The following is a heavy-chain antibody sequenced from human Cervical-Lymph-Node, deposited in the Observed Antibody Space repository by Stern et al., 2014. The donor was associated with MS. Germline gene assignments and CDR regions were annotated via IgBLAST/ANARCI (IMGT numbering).Heavy chain of an antibody. CDR1: GYTFTSHS. Sequence: QVQLVQSGAEVKKPGASVKVSCKASGYTFTSHSMHWVRQAPGQGLEWVGIIIPMGDSASYAQKFQGRVTMTRDTSTSTVYMELSSLRSEDTAVYYCASGTGSKRPTGNYWGQGTLVTVSS. D-gene: IGHD3/OR15-3a*01. CDR3: ASGTGSKRPTGNY. V-gene: IGHV1-46*01. CDR2: IIPMGDSA. J-gene: IGHJ4*02.